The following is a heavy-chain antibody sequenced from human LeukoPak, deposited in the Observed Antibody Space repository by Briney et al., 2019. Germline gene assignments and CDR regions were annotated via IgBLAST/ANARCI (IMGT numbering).Heavy chain of an antibody. V-gene: IGHV4-39*07. D-gene: IGHD6-13*01. CDR3: ARRMYSSSWLRRMFDP. Sequence: SETLSLTCTVSGGSISSTSYYWGWIRQPPGKGLEWIGEINHSGSTNYNPSLKSRVTISVDTSKNQFSLKLSSVTAADTAVYYCARRMYSSSWLRRMFDPWGQGTLVTVSS. J-gene: IGHJ5*02. CDR1: GGSISSTSYY. CDR2: INHSGST.